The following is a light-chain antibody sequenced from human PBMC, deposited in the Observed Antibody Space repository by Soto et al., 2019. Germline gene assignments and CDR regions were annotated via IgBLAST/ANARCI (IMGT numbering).Light chain of an antibody. Sequence: QSVLTQPPSASGTPGQRVTISCSGSSSSIGSNTVNWYQHLPGAAPRLLIYSNSQRPSGVPDRFSGSKSGTSASLAISGLRSDDEADYYCGSWGDSLNSFFVFGTGTKVTVL. CDR2: SNS. CDR3: GSWGDSLNSFFV. J-gene: IGLJ1*01. V-gene: IGLV1-44*01. CDR1: SSSIGSNT.